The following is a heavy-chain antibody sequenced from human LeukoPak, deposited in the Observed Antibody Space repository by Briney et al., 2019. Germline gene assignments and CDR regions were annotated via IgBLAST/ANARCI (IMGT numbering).Heavy chain of an antibody. CDR3: ARGAYYYDSSGFKFDY. V-gene: IGHV1-8*01. CDR2: MNPNSGNT. J-gene: IGHJ4*02. CDR1: GYTFTSYD. Sequence: APVKVSCKASGYTFTSYDINWVRQATGQGLEWMGWMNPNSGNTGYAQKFQGRVTMARNTSISTAYMELSSLRSEDTAVYYCARGAYYYDSSGFKFDYWGQGTLVTVSS. D-gene: IGHD3-22*01.